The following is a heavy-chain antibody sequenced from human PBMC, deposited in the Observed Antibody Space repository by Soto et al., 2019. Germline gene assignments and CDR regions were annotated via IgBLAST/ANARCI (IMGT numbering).Heavy chain of an antibody. Sequence: GGSLRLSCAASGFTFSSYAMHWVRQAPGKGLEWVAVISYDGSNKYYADSVKGRFTISRDNSKNTLYLQMNSLRAEDTAVYYWARVREDSQGNYYYYYGMDVWGQGTTVTVSS. D-gene: IGHD1-26*01. CDR1: GFTFSSYA. CDR3: ARVREDSQGNYYYYYGMDV. CDR2: ISYDGSNK. J-gene: IGHJ6*02. V-gene: IGHV3-30-3*01.